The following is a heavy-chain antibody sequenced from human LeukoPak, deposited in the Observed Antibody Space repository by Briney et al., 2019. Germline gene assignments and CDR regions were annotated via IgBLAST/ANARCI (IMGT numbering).Heavy chain of an antibody. CDR1: GYTFTSYY. CDR3: ARVGGSGWYWGFYYFDY. Sequence: GASVKVSCKAPGYTFTSYYMHWVRQAPGQGLEWMGIINPSGGSTSYAQKFQGRVTMTRDTSTSTVYMELSSLRSEDTAVYYCARVGGSGWYWGFYYFDYWGQGTLVTVSS. V-gene: IGHV1-46*01. D-gene: IGHD6-19*01. CDR2: INPSGGST. J-gene: IGHJ4*02.